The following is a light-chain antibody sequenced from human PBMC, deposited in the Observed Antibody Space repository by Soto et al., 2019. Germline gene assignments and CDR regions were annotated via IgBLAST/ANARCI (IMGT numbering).Light chain of an antibody. CDR3: QQYNNWPHT. CDR2: GAS. J-gene: IGKJ2*01. Sequence: EIVMTQSPATLSVSPGERATLSCRASQSVSSNLAWYQQKPGQAPRLLIYGASTRATGIPARFSGSGSGTEFTLTISSLQSEDFAVYYCQQYNNWPHTFRQGNELEIK. CDR1: QSVSSN. V-gene: IGKV3-15*01.